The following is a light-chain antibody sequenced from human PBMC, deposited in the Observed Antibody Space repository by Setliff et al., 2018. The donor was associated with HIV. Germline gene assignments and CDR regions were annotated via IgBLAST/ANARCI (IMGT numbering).Light chain of an antibody. CDR1: SSDVGGYNY. J-gene: IGLJ2*01. Sequence: QSALTQPPSASGSPGQSVTISCTGSSSDVGGYNYVSWYQQHPGKAPKLMIYAVSKRPSGVPDRFSGSKSGNTASLTVSGLQVEDGADYYCSSYTSSSIVVFGGGTKVTVL. CDR2: AVS. V-gene: IGLV2-8*01. CDR3: SSYTSSSIVV.